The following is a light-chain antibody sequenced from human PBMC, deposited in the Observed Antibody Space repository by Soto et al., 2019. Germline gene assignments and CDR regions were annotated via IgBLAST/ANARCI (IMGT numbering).Light chain of an antibody. V-gene: IGKV3-11*01. CDR2: DAS. Sequence: EIVLTQSPATLSLSPGERATLSCRASQSVSSYLAWYQQKPGQAPRLLIYDASNRATGIPARFSGSGSGTDFTLTISRLEPEGFVVYYCQQRSNWPPPFGQGTKVEIK. CDR3: QQRSNWPPP. J-gene: IGKJ1*01. CDR1: QSVSSY.